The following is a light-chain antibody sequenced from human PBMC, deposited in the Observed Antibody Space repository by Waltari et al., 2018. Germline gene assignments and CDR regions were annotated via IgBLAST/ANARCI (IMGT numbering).Light chain of an antibody. Sequence: DIQMTQSPSSLSASVGDRVTITCQASQHIYNYLNWYQQKPGKAPKLLIYAASNLQTGVSSRFSGGGSGTDFTFVISNLQPEDIATYYCQQYEGLPRTFGQGTKLEMK. CDR1: QHIYNY. CDR3: QQYEGLPRT. CDR2: AAS. V-gene: IGKV1-33*01. J-gene: IGKJ2*02.